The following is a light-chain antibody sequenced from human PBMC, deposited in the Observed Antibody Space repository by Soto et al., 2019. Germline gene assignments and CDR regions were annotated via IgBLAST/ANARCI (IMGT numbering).Light chain of an antibody. CDR1: ESVSTN. Sequence: ETVMTQSPATLSVSPGERATLSCRASESVSTNLAWYQQKPGQAPRLLIYDVSTGATGIPPRFSGRGSGTEFTLTISSLQSEDFAVYYCQQYNNWPQTFGQGTKMDIK. CDR3: QQYNNWPQT. J-gene: IGKJ1*01. CDR2: DVS. V-gene: IGKV3-15*01.